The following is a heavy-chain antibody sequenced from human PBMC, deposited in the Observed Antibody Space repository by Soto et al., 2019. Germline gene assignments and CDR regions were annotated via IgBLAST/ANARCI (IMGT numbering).Heavy chain of an antibody. CDR2: ISGSGGTT. D-gene: IGHD2-21*02. J-gene: IGHJ3*01. CDR1: GFTFNTFA. CDR3: ATVFISVVTAILPDDTWGV. V-gene: IGHV3-23*01. Sequence: EVQLLESGGGLVHPGGSLRLSCAASGFTFNTFAMNWVRQAPGKGLEWVASISGSGGTTYYADSVKGRFTISRDPSKNTLYLQMNSLSAEDTAVYYCATVFISVVTAILPDDTWGVLGHGTMVTFAS.